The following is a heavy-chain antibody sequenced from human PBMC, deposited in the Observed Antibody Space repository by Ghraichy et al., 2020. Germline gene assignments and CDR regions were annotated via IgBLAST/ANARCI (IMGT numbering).Heavy chain of an antibody. CDR3: ATPLPRFVVVVAATGAFDI. D-gene: IGHD2-15*01. Sequence: GGSLRLSCAASGFTFSSYAMSWVRQAPGKGLEWVSAISGSGGSTYYADSVKGRFTISRDNSKNTLYLQMNSLRAEDTAVYYCATPLPRFVVVVAATGAFDIWGQGTMVTVSS. V-gene: IGHV3-23*01. CDR1: GFTFSSYA. CDR2: ISGSGGST. J-gene: IGHJ3*02.